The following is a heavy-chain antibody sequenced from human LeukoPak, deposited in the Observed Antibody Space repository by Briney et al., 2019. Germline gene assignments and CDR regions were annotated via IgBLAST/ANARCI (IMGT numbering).Heavy chain of an antibody. D-gene: IGHD4-23*01. Sequence: SETLSLTCAVYGGSFSGYYWSWIRQPPGKGLEWIGEINHSGSTNYNPSLKSRVTISVDTSKNQFSLKLSSVTAADTAVYYCARNYGGTQFDPWGQGTLVTVSS. CDR2: INHSGST. J-gene: IGHJ5*02. CDR3: ARNYGGTQFDP. V-gene: IGHV4-34*01. CDR1: GGSFSGYY.